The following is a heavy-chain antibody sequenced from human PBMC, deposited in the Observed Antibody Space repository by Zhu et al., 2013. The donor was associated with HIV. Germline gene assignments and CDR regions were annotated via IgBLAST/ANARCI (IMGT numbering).Heavy chain of an antibody. CDR3: ARDSWEAAAHHFNYGMDV. D-gene: IGHD6-13*01. Sequence: QVQLVQSGAEVKKPGSSVKVSCKASGGTFSSYAISWVRQAPGQGLEWMGGIIPIFGTANYAQKFQGRVTITADESTSTAYMELSSLRSEDTAVYYCARDSWEAAAHHFNYGMDVWGQGTTVTVSS. CDR1: GGTFSSYA. V-gene: IGHV1-69*12. J-gene: IGHJ6*02. CDR2: IIPIFGTA.